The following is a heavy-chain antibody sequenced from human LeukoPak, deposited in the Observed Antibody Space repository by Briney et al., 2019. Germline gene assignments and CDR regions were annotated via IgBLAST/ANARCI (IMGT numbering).Heavy chain of an antibody. V-gene: IGHV5-10-1*01. CDR1: GYSFTSYW. Sequence: GESLRISCKGSGYSFTSYWISWVRQMPGKVLEWMGRIDASGSYTNYSPSLQGHLTISADKSISTAYLQWSSLKASDTAMYYCASYYYGSAPFDYWGQGTLVTVSS. D-gene: IGHD3-10*01. CDR3: ASYYYGSAPFDY. J-gene: IGHJ4*02. CDR2: IDASGSYT.